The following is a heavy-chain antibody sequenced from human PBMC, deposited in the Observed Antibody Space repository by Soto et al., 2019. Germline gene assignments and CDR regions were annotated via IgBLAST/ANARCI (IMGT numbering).Heavy chain of an antibody. D-gene: IGHD1-20*01. CDR2: IRSKAYGGTT. J-gene: IGHJ4*02. CDR1: GFTFGDYA. V-gene: IGHV3-49*04. Sequence: GGSLRLSCTASGFTFGDYAMSWVRQAPGKGLEWVGFIRSKAYGGTTEYAASVKGRFTISRDDSKSIAYLQMNSLKTEDTAVYYCTRNLNWNVLTDYWGQGTLVTVSS. CDR3: TRNLNWNVLTDY.